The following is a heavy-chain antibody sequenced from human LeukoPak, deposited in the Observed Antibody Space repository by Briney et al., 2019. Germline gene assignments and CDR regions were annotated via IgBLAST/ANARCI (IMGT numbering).Heavy chain of an antibody. Sequence: GGSLRLSCIVSGFTLSSDWMSWVRQAPGKGLEWVANIKQDGSEKYYVDSVKGRFTISRDNAKNSLYLQMNSLRAEDTAVYYCARSSITMVRGEYGMDVWGQGTTVTVSS. D-gene: IGHD3-10*01. J-gene: IGHJ6*02. V-gene: IGHV3-7*03. CDR2: IKQDGSEK. CDR1: GFTLSSDW. CDR3: ARSSITMVRGEYGMDV.